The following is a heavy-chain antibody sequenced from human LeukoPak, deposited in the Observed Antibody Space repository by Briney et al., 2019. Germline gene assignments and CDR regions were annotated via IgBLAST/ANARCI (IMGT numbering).Heavy chain of an antibody. V-gene: IGHV3-30*04. CDR2: ISYDGSNK. CDR1: GFTFSSYA. J-gene: IGHJ4*02. CDR3: ARGEELYYDSSEDDY. Sequence: PGRSLRLSCAASGFTFSSYAMHWVRQAPGKGLEWVAVISYDGSNKYYADSVKGRFTISRDNSKNTLYLQMNSLRAEDTAVYYCARGEELYYDSSEDDYWGQGTLVTVSS. D-gene: IGHD3-22*01.